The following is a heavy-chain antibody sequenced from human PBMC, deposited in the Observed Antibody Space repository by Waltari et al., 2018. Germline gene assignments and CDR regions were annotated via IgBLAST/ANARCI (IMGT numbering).Heavy chain of an antibody. CDR2: ISYDGGEE. Sequence: HVQLVESGGGVVQPGRSLRLSCATSGFTFSSYGIHWVRQAPGKGLEWVTVISYDGGEEFYAACVKGRFTISRDNSKDTVFLQMNSLRAEDTAVYYCARGSAHCSGSNCYRPLFDYWGQGTLVTVSS. CDR1: GFTFSSYG. V-gene: IGHV3-30*04. D-gene: IGHD2-2*02. CDR3: ARGSAHCSGSNCYRPLFDY. J-gene: IGHJ4*02.